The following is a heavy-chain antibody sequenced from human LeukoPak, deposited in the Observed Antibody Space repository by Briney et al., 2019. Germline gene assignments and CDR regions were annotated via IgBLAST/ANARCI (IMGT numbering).Heavy chain of an antibody. J-gene: IGHJ4*02. D-gene: IGHD6-19*01. CDR2: ISYDGSNK. CDR1: GFTFSSYA. V-gene: IGHV3-30-3*01. Sequence: GRSLRLSCAASGFTFSSYAMHWVRQAPGKGLEWVAVISYDGSNKYYADSVKGRFTISRDNSKNTLYLQMNSLRVEDTAVYYCARDFVAAHIYWGQGTLVTVSS. CDR3: ARDFVAAHIY.